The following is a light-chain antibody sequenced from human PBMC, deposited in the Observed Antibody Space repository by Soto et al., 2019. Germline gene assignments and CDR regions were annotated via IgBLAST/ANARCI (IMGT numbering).Light chain of an antibody. CDR2: GAS. Sequence: ETVLTQSPGTLSLSPGERATLSCRATQSVNNDYLAWYQQRPGLAPRLLIFGASGRATGIPDRFSGSGSGTDFTLTISRLEPEDFAVYYCQQYGKLPVTFGGGTKVEIK. V-gene: IGKV3-20*01. J-gene: IGKJ4*01. CDR1: QSVNNDY. CDR3: QQYGKLPVT.